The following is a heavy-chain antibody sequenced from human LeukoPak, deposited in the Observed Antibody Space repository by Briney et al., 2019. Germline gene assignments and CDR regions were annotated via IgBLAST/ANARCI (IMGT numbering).Heavy chain of an antibody. Sequence: PGRSLRLSCAASGFTFSTYWMGWVRQAPGKGLEWVANIKQDGSEKYYVDSVKGRFTISRDNAKNSLYVQMNSLRAEDTAVYYCARLHTVTTINPFDYWGQGTLVTVSS. J-gene: IGHJ4*02. CDR3: ARLHTVTTINPFDY. D-gene: IGHD4-11*01. CDR1: GFTFSTYW. V-gene: IGHV3-7*01. CDR2: IKQDGSEK.